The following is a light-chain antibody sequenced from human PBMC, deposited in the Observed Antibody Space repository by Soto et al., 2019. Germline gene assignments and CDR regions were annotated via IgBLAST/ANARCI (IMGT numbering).Light chain of an antibody. V-gene: IGLV1-44*01. CDR2: SNY. Sequence: QPVLTQPPSASGTAGQRVTISYSGSSSNIGSKTVNWYQQLPGTAPKLLIYSNYQRPSGVPDRFSGSKSGTSASLAISGLQSEDEADYYCAAWDASLNGYVFGTGTKVTVL. CDR1: SSNIGSKT. J-gene: IGLJ1*01. CDR3: AAWDASLNGYV.